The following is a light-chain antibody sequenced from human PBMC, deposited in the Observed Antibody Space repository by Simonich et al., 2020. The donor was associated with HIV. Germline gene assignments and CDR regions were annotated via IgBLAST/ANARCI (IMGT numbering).Light chain of an antibody. Sequence: DIQMTQSSSSVSSSVGDRVTITCRARQGISSWLAWYQQKPGKAPKLLMYASSSLQSGVSTRFSGSGAGTKFTLTISSLQPEDFATSYCQQAITFPRTFGQGTKVEVK. CDR2: ASS. CDR3: QQAITFPRT. CDR1: QGISSW. V-gene: IGKV1-12*01. J-gene: IGKJ1*01.